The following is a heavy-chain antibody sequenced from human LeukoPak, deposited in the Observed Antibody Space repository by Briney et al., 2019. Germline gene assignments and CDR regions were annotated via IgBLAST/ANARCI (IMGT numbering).Heavy chain of an antibody. D-gene: IGHD3-10*01. CDR1: GGSISSSSYY. J-gene: IGHJ4*02. CDR2: IYYSGST. V-gene: IGHV4-39*07. CDR3: ARSTYYYGSGSPIDY. Sequence: NASETLSLTCTVSGGSISSSSYYWGWIRQPPGKGLEWIGSIYYSGSTYYNPSLKSRVTISVDTSKNQFSLKLSSVTAADTAVYYCARSTYYYGSGSPIDYWGQGTLVTVSS.